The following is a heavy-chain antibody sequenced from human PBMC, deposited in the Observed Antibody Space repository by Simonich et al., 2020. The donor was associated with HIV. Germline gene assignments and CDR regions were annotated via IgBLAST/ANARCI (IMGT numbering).Heavy chain of an antibody. CDR1: GFTFSNYG. Sequence: QVQLVESGGGVVQPGRSLRLSCAASGFTFSNYGMHWVRQAPGKGVGWVAVIWYDGINKYYADSVKGRFTISRDNSKNTLYLQMNSLRAEDTAVYYCATDQDYYDRSGDPGDAFDIWGQGTMVIVSS. CDR3: ATDQDYYDRSGDPGDAFDI. V-gene: IGHV3-33*01. CDR2: IWYDGINK. J-gene: IGHJ3*02. D-gene: IGHD3-22*01.